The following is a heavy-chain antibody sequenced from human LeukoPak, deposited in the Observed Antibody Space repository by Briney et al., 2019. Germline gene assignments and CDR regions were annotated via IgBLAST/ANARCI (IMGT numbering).Heavy chain of an antibody. CDR3: ARDSCSSTSCQPEAADFDY. D-gene: IGHD2-2*01. V-gene: IGHV3-74*01. CDR1: GFTFSSYA. J-gene: IGHJ4*02. Sequence: GESLRLSCAASGFTFSSYAMHWVRQAPGKGLVWVSRINTDGSSTSYADSVKGRFTISRDNAKNTLYLQMNSLRAEDTAVYYCARDSCSSTSCQPEAADFDYWGQGTLVTVSS. CDR2: INTDGSST.